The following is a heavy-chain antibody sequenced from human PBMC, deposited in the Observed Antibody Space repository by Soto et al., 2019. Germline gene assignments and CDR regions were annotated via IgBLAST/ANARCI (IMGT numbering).Heavy chain of an antibody. CDR3: ARGTGQWLALDY. CDR1: GGSVSSGSYY. CDR2: IYYSGST. V-gene: IGHV4-61*01. Sequence: QVQLQESVPGLVKPSETLSLTCTVSGGSVSSGSYYWSWIRQPPGKGLEWIGYIYYSGSTNYNPSVKSRVTISVDTSKNQFSLKLSSVTAADTAVYYCARGTGQWLALDYWGQGTLVTVSS. D-gene: IGHD6-19*01. J-gene: IGHJ4*02.